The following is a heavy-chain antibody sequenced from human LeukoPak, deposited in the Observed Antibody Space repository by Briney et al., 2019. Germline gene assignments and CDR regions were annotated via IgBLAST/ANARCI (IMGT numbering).Heavy chain of an antibody. Sequence: GGSLRLSCAASKFTFSSYSMTWVRHGPGTGLEWVSSISGSGDFAGSGGDTYYADSVKGRFTISRDNFKNTLFLQMNSLRPEDTAVYYCAKVGPGDWGQGTLVIVSS. J-gene: IGHJ4*02. CDR2: ISGSGDFAGSGGDT. CDR1: KFTFSSYS. D-gene: IGHD3-10*01. CDR3: AKVGPGD. V-gene: IGHV3-23*01.